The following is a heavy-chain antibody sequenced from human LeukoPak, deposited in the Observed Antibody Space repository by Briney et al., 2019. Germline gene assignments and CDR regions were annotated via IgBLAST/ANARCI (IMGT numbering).Heavy chain of an antibody. CDR3: ARRRPFDI. V-gene: IGHV5-51*01. CDR1: GYNFTPYW. Sequence: GESLKISCQSSGYNFTPYWIVWVRQMPGKGLEWMGITFAGYSYTIYSPSFQGQVTISVDKSISTAYLQWSSLKASDTAMYYCARRRPFDIWGQGTMVTVSS. CDR2: TFAGYSYT. J-gene: IGHJ3*02.